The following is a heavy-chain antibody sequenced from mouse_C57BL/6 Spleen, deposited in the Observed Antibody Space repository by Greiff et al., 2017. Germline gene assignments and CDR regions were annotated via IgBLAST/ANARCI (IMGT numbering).Heavy chain of an antibody. J-gene: IGHJ2*01. V-gene: IGHV1-75*01. CDR2: IFPGSGST. CDR1: GYTFTDYY. CDR3: AREWNRGLYDYDAYFDC. Sequence: QVQLQQSGPELVKPGASVKISCTASGYTFTDYYINWVKQRPGQGLEWIGWIFPGSGSTYNNEKFKGKATLTVDTSSSTAYMLLSSLTSEDSAVYFCAREWNRGLYDYDAYFDCWGQGTTLTVSS. D-gene: IGHD2-4*01.